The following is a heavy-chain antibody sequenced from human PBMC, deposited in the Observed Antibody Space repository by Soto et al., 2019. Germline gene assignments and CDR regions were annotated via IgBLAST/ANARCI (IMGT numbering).Heavy chain of an antibody. CDR3: GAAGPHTPSSAY. V-gene: IGHV3-48*02. J-gene: IGHJ4*02. Sequence: GGSLRLSCAASGFTFSSYSMNWVRQAPGKGLERVSYISSGSSNIYYADSVKGRFTISRDNAKNSLYLQMNSLRDENTAVYYCGAAGPHTPSSAYWGQGTLVTVSS. CDR2: ISSGSSNI. CDR1: GFTFSSYS. D-gene: IGHD6-13*01.